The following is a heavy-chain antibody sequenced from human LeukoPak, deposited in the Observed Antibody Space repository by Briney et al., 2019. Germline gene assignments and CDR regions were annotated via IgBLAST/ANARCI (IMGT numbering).Heavy chain of an antibody. V-gene: IGHV4-30-4*08. CDR3: ARVPTVTTSHYLDY. J-gene: IGHJ4*02. D-gene: IGHD4-17*01. CDR1: GGSISSGGYY. CDR2: IYYSGST. Sequence: PSQTLSLTCTVSGGSISSGGYYWSWIRQHPGKGLEWIEYIYYSGSTFYNPSLKSRVTISVDTSKNQFSLKLSSMTAADTAVYYCARVPTVTTSHYLDYWGQGTLVTVSS.